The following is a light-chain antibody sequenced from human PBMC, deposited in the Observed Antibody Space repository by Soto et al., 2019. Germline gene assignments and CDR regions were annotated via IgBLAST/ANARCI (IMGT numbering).Light chain of an antibody. CDR3: QSYDSSLSVVV. CDR2: GNS. Sequence: QSVLTQPPSVSGAPGQRVTIFCTGSTSNIGAGYDVHWYQQLPGTAPKLLIFGNSNRPSGVPDRFSGSKSDTSASLAITGLQAADEADYYCQSYDSSLSVVVFGGGTKLTVL. J-gene: IGLJ2*01. V-gene: IGLV1-40*01. CDR1: TSNIGAGYD.